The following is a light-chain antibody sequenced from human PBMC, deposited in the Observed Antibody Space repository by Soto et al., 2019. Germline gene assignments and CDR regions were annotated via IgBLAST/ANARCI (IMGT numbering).Light chain of an antibody. CDR1: QDIRHY. J-gene: IGKJ3*01. CDR3: QNYIGFTHFT. Sequence: DIQMTQSPSSLSASVGDRVTITCRASQDIRHYLAWYQQKPGEVPKLLIYSASTLLLGVPSRYSGSRSGTEFHLIIISLQNKDVATYYFQNYIGFTHFTFGPGTKVDIK. CDR2: SAS. V-gene: IGKV1-27*01.